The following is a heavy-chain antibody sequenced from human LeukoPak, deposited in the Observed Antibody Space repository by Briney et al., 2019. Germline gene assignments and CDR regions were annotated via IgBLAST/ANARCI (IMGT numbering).Heavy chain of an antibody. J-gene: IGHJ6*03. CDR1: GGTFSSYA. CDR3: AIPGYCSSTSCYHYYYYYMDV. Sequence: SVKVSCKASGGTFSSYAISWVRQAPGQGLEWMGGIIPIFGTANYAQKFQGRVTITADESTSTAYMELSSLRSEDTAVYYCAIPGYCSSTSCYHYYYYYMDVWGKGTTVTVSS. CDR2: IIPIFGTA. D-gene: IGHD2-2*01. V-gene: IGHV1-69*13.